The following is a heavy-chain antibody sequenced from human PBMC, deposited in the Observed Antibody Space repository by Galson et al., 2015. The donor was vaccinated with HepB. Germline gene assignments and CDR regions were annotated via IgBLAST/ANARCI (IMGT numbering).Heavy chain of an antibody. Sequence: SVKVSCKASGYTFTGYYMHWVRQAPGQGLEWMGWINPNSGGTNYAQKFQGWVTMTRDTSISTAYMELSRLRSDDTAVYYCARAVDDFWSGYSPPLSGDWFDPWGQGTLVTVSS. J-gene: IGHJ5*02. V-gene: IGHV1-2*04. CDR3: ARAVDDFWSGYSPPLSGDWFDP. D-gene: IGHD3-3*01. CDR2: INPNSGGT. CDR1: GYTFTGYY.